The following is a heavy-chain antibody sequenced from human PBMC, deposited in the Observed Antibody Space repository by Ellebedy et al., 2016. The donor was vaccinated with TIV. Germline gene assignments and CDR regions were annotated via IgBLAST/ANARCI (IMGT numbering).Heavy chain of an antibody. CDR1: GFTFRSNW. D-gene: IGHD5-24*01. J-gene: IGHJ5*02. CDR2: ISDDGSDK. CDR3: ARNLVGYICLDT. V-gene: IGHV3-7*01. Sequence: PGGSLRLSCEASGFTFRSNWMTWVRQAPGKGLEWVASISDDGSDKTYADSVRGRFTISRDNAKNSVYLQMNNLRVEETAVYYCARNLVGYICLDTWGQGTLVTVSS.